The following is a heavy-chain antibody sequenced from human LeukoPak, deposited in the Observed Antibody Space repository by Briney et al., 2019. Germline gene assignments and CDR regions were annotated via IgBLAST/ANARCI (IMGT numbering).Heavy chain of an antibody. D-gene: IGHD2-2*01. CDR3: ARAGVWYCSSTSCYVDNWFDP. V-gene: IGHV1-24*01. J-gene: IGHJ5*02. CDR1: GYTLTELS. CDR2: FDPEDGET. Sequence: ASVKVSCKVSGYTLTELSMHWVRQAPGKGLEWMGGFDPEDGETIYAQKFQGRVTITRDTSASTTYMELSSLRSEDTAVYYCARAGVWYCSSTSCYVDNWFDPWGQGTLVTVSS.